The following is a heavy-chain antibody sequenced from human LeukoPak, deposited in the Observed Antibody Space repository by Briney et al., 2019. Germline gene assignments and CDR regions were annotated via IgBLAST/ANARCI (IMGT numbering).Heavy chain of an antibody. J-gene: IGHJ6*04. Sequence: GRSLRLFCAASGFTFSSYAMHWVRQAPGKGLEWVSYISSSGSTIYYADSVKGRFTISRDNAKNSLYLQMNSLRAEDTAVYYCAELGITMIGGVWGKGTTVTISS. V-gene: IGHV3-48*03. CDR2: ISSSGSTI. CDR3: AELGITMIGGV. CDR1: GFTFSSYA. D-gene: IGHD3-10*02.